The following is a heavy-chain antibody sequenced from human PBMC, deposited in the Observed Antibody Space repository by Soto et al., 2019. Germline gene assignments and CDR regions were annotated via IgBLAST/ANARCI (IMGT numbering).Heavy chain of an antibody. CDR3: AREANCRSDCYSPAEYSQH. V-gene: IGHV1-18*04. D-gene: IGHD2-21*02. CDR1: RYTFSNYG. J-gene: IGHJ1*01. CDR2: ISAYNGKT. Sequence: ASVKVSCQASRYTFSNYGINWVRQARGQGRGWMGWISAYNGKTYDAERLQGRVTMTTDTSTSTAYMELRSLRSDDKDVYYCAREANCRSDCYSPAEYSQHWGQGTLVTVSS.